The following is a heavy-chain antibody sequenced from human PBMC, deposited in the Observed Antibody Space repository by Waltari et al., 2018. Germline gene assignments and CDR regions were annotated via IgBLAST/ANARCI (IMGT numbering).Heavy chain of an antibody. CDR1: GLICSGYD. J-gene: IGHJ4*02. CDR3: ATDMSTSSPPL. CDR2: IRYDGSRK. V-gene: IGHV3-30*02. Sequence: QVYLLEYGGVVVLPGGSLRLACVASGLICSGYDMHWVRQAPGKGLEWVALIRYDGSRKFYADSVKARFTISRDNSRDTLFLQMNSLRSPDTAIYYCATDMSTSSPPLWGRGTLVTVSS.